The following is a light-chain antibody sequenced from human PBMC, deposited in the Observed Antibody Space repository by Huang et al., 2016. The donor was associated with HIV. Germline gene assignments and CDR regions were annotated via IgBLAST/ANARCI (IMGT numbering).Light chain of an antibody. J-gene: IGKJ5*01. CDR1: QSVSSF. CDR2: DAS. Sequence: EIVLTQSPATLSLSPGERATLACRASQSVSSFLAWYQQMPGQATRLLIYDASHRATGIPARFSGSGSGTDFTLTISSLEPEDFAIYYCQQRSNWPLITFGQGTRLEIK. CDR3: QQRSNWPLIT. V-gene: IGKV3-11*01.